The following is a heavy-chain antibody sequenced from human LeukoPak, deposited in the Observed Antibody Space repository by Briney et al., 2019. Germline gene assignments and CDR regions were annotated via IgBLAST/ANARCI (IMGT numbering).Heavy chain of an antibody. Sequence: ASETLSLTCAVYGGSFSGYYWSWIRQPPGKGLEWIGEINHSGSTNYNPSLKSRVTISVDTSKNQFSLKLSSVTAADTAVYYCARGLAADYWGQGTLVTVSS. CDR1: GGSFSGYY. D-gene: IGHD3-16*01. V-gene: IGHV4-34*01. J-gene: IGHJ4*02. CDR2: INHSGST. CDR3: ARGLAADY.